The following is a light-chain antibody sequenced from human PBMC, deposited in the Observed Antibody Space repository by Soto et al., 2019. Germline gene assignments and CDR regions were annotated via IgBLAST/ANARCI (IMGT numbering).Light chain of an antibody. CDR1: QDIRTS. CDR3: QQYDNLPPFT. CDR2: GAS. Sequence: DIQMTQSPSSLSASVGARVSITCQASQDIRTSLSWFQQKPGRAPKLLIYGASNLETGFPSRFRGSGYGRDFTFTISSLQPEDIATYYCQQYDNLPPFTFGPGTKVDIK. V-gene: IGKV1-33*01. J-gene: IGKJ3*01.